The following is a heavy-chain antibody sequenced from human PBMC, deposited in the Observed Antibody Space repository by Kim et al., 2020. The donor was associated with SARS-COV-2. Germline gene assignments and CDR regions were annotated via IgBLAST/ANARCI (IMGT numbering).Heavy chain of an antibody. CDR3: AREEQLQDAFEI. V-gene: IGHV4-59*01. D-gene: IGHD6-19*01. CDR2: IYYSGST. CDR1: GGSISSYY. Sequence: SETLSLTCTVSGGSISSYYWSWIRQPPGKGLEWIGYIYYSGSTNYNPSLKSRVTISVDTSKNQFSLKLSSVTAADTAVDYCAREEQLQDAFEIWGQGTMV. J-gene: IGHJ3*02.